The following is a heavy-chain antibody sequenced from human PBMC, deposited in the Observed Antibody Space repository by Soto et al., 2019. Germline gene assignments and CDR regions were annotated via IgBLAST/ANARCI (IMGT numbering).Heavy chain of an antibody. CDR3: AREYYDFWSGYYRGGDCGMDV. CDR1: GGTFSSYA. J-gene: IGHJ6*02. CDR2: IIPIFGTA. V-gene: IGHV1-69*01. Sequence: QVQLVQSGAEVKKPGSSVKVSCKASGGTFSSYAISWVRQAPGQGLEWMGGIIPIFGTANYAQKFQGRVTTTAAESTSTVYMELSSLRAEDTAVYYCAREYYDFWSGYYRGGDCGMDVWGQGTTVTVSS. D-gene: IGHD3-3*01.